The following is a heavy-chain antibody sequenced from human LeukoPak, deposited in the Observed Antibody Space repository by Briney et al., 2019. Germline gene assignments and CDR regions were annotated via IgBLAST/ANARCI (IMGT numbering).Heavy chain of an antibody. D-gene: IGHD2-15*01. CDR3: AKDGVRYCSGGSCYSGFDY. Sequence: GGSLRLSCVASGFTFSDYSMDWVRQAPGAGLEWISYISKNSGSIDYADSVRGRFTVSRDNAKNSLHLQMNSLRAEDTAVYYCAKDGVRYCSGGSCYSGFDYWGQGTLVTVSS. V-gene: IGHV3-48*04. J-gene: IGHJ4*02. CDR2: ISKNSGSI. CDR1: GFTFSDYS.